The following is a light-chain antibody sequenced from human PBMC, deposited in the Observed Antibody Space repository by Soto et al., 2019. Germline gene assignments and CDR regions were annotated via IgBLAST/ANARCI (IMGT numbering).Light chain of an antibody. CDR2: GAF. Sequence: EVVLTQSPGTLSVSPGDRATLSCRASQSVSTSFLAWYQQKPGQAPRLLIYGAFSRATGIPDRFSGSGSGTDFTLTISRLEPEDFAVYYCQQYGNSIPITFGQGTRLEIK. V-gene: IGKV3-20*01. CDR1: QSVSTSF. CDR3: QQYGNSIPIT. J-gene: IGKJ5*01.